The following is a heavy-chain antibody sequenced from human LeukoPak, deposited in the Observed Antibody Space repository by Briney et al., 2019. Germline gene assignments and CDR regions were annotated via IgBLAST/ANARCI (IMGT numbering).Heavy chain of an antibody. V-gene: IGHV3-7*01. CDR3: ARQSLWFGELEYYFDY. CDR1: GFTFSNYW. CDR2: INLDGSQK. Sequence: GGSLRLSCAASGFTFSNYWMAWVRQAPGKGPEWVANINLDGSQKYYVDSVKGRFTISRDNAKNSLYLQMNSLRAEDTAVYYCARQSLWFGELEYYFDYWGQGTLVTVSS. J-gene: IGHJ4*02. D-gene: IGHD3-10*01.